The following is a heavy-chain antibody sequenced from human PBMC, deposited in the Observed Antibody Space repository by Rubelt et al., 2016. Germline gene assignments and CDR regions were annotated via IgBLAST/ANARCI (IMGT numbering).Heavy chain of an antibody. CDR3: ARDERGVRDFDY. CDR1: GFAFSIYA. V-gene: IGHV3-9*01. CDR2: ISWNSGTT. J-gene: IGHJ4*02. D-gene: IGHD3-3*01. Sequence: GGGLGQPGGSLRLSRTASGFAFSIYAMHWVRQAPGKGLEWVSGISWNSGTTGYADSVKGRFTISRDNAKSSLYLQISSLRAEDTALYYCARDERGVRDFDYWGQGTLVTVSS.